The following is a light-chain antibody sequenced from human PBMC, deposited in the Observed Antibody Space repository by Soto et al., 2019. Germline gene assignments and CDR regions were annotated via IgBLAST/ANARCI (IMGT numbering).Light chain of an antibody. V-gene: IGLV1-47*01. J-gene: IGLJ3*02. Sequence: QSVLTQPPSASGTPGQRVTISCSGSSSNIGSNYVYWYQQLPGTAPKLLISRNNQRPSGVPDRFSGSKSGTSASLAISGLRSEDEADYDCAAWDDSLSGWVFGGGTKLTVL. CDR1: SSNIGSNY. CDR2: RNN. CDR3: AAWDDSLSGWV.